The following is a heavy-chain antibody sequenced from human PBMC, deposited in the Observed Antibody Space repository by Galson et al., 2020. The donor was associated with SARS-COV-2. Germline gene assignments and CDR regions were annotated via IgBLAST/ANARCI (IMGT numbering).Heavy chain of an antibody. V-gene: IGHV3-21*06. D-gene: IGHD6-13*01. J-gene: IGHJ3*01. CDR2: ISGSGNYI. CDR1: GFTFTYHY. Sequence: NSGVSLRLSCAASGFTFTYHYMNWVRQAPGKGLEWVSSISGSGNYIFYADSVTVRFTTSRDKAKSSMYLQMDGPRAEDTAVYYCVRDPSRGAAGQGGFDSWGPGTMVTVSP. CDR3: VRDPSRGAAGQGGFDS.